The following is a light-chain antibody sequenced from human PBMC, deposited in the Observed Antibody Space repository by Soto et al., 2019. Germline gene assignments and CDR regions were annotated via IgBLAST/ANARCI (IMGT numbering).Light chain of an antibody. Sequence: EILLMLSLGSVSLSPEETATLACRARKSVNSSYLAWYQQKFGQAPRLPIYAASSRATGIPHRFSRSGSGTAFTLTITRLEPADFAVSYCQQYGTSSSTFGQGPK. J-gene: IGKJ1*01. CDR3: QQYGTSSST. CDR1: KSVNSSY. CDR2: AAS. V-gene: IGKV3-20*01.